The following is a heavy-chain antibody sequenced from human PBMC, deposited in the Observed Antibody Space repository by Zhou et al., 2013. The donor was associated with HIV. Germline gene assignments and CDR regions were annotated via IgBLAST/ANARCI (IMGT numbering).Heavy chain of an antibody. J-gene: IGHJ6*03. CDR3: ARVPVVTIFGVVTPYYYYMDV. Sequence: QVQLVQSGAEVKKPGSSVKVSCKASGGTFSSYAISWVRQAPGQGLEWMGGIIPIFGTANYAQKFQGRVTITTDESTSTAYMELSSLRSEDTAVYYCARVPVVTIFGVVTPYYYYMDVWGKGTTVTVSS. V-gene: IGHV1-69*05. CDR1: GGTFSSYA. CDR2: IIPIFGTA. D-gene: IGHD3-3*01.